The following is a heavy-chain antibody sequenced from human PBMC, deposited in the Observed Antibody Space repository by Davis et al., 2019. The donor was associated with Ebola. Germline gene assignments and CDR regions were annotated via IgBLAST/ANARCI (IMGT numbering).Heavy chain of an antibody. Sequence: GGSLRLSCRVSGFTLGDYALNWVRQAPGKGLEWVSAISGSGGSTYYADSVKGRFNISRDNSKNTLYLQMNSLRAEDTAVYYCARGIRVRGGSWGQGTLVTVSS. CDR2: ISGSGGST. J-gene: IGHJ4*02. D-gene: IGHD6-25*01. CDR3: ARGIRVRGGS. V-gene: IGHV3-23*01. CDR1: GFTLGDYA.